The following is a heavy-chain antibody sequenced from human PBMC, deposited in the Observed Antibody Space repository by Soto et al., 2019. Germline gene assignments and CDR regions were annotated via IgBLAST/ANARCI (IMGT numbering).Heavy chain of an antibody. D-gene: IGHD4-17*01. Sequence: GGSLRLSCAASGFTFSSYAMSWVRQAPGKGLEWVSAISGSGGSTYYADSVKGRFTISRDNSKNTLYLQMNSLRAEDTAVYYCAKDQGVTTVTKGNAFDIWGQGTMVTVSS. CDR3: AKDQGVTTVTKGNAFDI. V-gene: IGHV3-23*01. J-gene: IGHJ3*02. CDR2: ISGSGGST. CDR1: GFTFSSYA.